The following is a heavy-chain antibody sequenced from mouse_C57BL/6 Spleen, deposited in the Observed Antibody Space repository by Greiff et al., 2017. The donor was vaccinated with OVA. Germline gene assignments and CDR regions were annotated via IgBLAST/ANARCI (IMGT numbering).Heavy chain of an antibody. V-gene: IGHV1-26*01. CDR1: GYTFTDYY. CDR3: AREGDGMDY. D-gene: IGHD2-3*01. Sequence: EVQLQQSGPELVKPGASVKISCKASGYTFTDYYMNWVKQSHGKSLEWIGDINPNNGGTSYNQKFKGKATLTVDKSSSTAYMELRSLTSEDSAVYYCAREGDGMDYWGQGTSVTVSS. CDR2: INPNNGGT. J-gene: IGHJ4*01.